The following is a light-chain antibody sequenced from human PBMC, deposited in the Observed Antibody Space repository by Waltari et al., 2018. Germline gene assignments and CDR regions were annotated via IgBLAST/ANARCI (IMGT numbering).Light chain of an antibody. V-gene: IGKV1-8*01. Sequence: AIRMTQSPSSFSASTGDRGTITCRASQGISSYLACYQQKPGKAPKLLIYAASTLQSGVPSRFSGSGSGTDFTLTISCLQSEDFATYYCQQYYSYPSFGGGTKVEIK. CDR1: QGISSY. J-gene: IGKJ4*02. CDR2: AAS. CDR3: QQYYSYPS.